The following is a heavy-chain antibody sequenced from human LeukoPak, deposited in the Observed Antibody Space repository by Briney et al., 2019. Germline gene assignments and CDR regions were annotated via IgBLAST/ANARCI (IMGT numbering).Heavy chain of an antibody. CDR3: ARASSSPGKNWFDP. CDR2: ISAYNGNT. Sequence: GASVKVSCKASGYTFTSYGISWVRQAPGQGLEWMGWISAYNGNTNYAQKLQGRDTMTTDTSTSTAYMELRSLRSDDTAVYYCARASSSPGKNWFDPWGQGTLVTVSS. J-gene: IGHJ5*02. V-gene: IGHV1-18*01. CDR1: GYTFTSYG. D-gene: IGHD6-13*01.